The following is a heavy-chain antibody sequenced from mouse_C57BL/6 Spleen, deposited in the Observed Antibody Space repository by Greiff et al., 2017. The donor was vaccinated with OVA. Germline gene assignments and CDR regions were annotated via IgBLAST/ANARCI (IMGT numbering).Heavy chain of an antibody. V-gene: IGHV1-76*01. D-gene: IGHD2-5*01. CDR2: IYPGSGNT. Sequence: VKLMESGAELVRPGASVKLSCKASGYTFTDYYINWVKQRPGQGLEWIARIYPGSGNTYYNEKFKGKATLTAEKSSSTAYMQLSSLTSEDSAVYFCARSAYYSNYDDYWGQGTTLTVSS. CDR1: GYTFTDYY. J-gene: IGHJ2*01. CDR3: ARSAYYSNYDDY.